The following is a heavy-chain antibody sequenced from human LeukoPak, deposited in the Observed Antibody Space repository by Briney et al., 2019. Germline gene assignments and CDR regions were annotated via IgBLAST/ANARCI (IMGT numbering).Heavy chain of an antibody. Sequence: ASVKVSCKASGYTFSNYYMHWVRQAPGQGLEWMGIINPSGGGTSCAQKLQGRVTMTRDTSTSTVYMELSSLRSEDSAVYYCARSLAVAGHIDYWGQGTLVTVSS. D-gene: IGHD6-19*01. V-gene: IGHV1-46*04. CDR2: INPSGGGT. J-gene: IGHJ4*02. CDR1: GYTFSNYY. CDR3: ARSLAVAGHIDY.